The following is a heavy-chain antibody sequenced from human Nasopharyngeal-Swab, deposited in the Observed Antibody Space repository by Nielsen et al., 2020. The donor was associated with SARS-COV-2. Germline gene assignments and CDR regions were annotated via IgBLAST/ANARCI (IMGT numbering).Heavy chain of an antibody. CDR3: ARVNWNFGWYFDL. CDR2: ISGSGGST. V-gene: IGHV3-23*01. D-gene: IGHD1-1*01. CDR1: GFTFSSYA. Sequence: GESLKISCAASGFTFSSYAMSWVRQAPGKGLEWVSAISGSGGSTYYADSVKGRFTISRDNAKNSLYLQMNSLRAGDTAVYYCARVNWNFGWYFDLWGRGTLVTVSS. J-gene: IGHJ2*01.